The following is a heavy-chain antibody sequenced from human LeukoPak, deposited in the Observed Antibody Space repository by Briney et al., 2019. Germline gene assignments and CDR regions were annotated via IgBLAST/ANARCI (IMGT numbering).Heavy chain of an antibody. CDR1: GLSFSSYS. J-gene: IGHJ4*02. CDR3: ARAIYGSGSYYDY. Sequence: GGSLRLSCADSGLSFSSYSMNWVRQAPGQGLEWVSSISSSSSYIYYADSVKGRFTISRDNAKNSLYLQMNSLRAEDTAVYYCARAIYGSGSYYDYWGQGTLVTVSS. V-gene: IGHV3-21*01. D-gene: IGHD3-10*01. CDR2: ISSSSSYI.